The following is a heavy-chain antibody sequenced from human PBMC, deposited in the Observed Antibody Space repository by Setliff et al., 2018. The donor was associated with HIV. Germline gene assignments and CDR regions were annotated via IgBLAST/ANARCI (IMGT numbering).Heavy chain of an antibody. D-gene: IGHD3-22*01. CDR1: KFTFSGYW. Sequence: SCAASKFTFSGYWMSWVRQAPGKGLEWVANIKQDGREKYCVDSVKGRFTISRDNAKNSLFLQMNSLKAEDTAVYYCARAYNVYDYRSDSSGYDYWGQGTQVTVSS. V-gene: IGHV3-7*03. CDR2: IKQDGREK. CDR3: ARAYNVYDYRSDSSGYDY. J-gene: IGHJ4*02.